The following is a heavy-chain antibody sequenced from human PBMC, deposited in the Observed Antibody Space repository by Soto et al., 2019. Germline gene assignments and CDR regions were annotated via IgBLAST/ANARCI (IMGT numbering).Heavy chain of an antibody. V-gene: IGHV3-9*01. Sequence: GGSLRLSCAASGFTFDDYAMHWVRQAPGKGLEWVSGISWNSGSIGYADSVKGRFTISRDNAKNSLYLQMNSLRAEDTALYYCAKENTIFGVVISPNPFDYWGQGTLVTVSS. CDR1: GFTFDDYA. CDR2: ISWNSGSI. D-gene: IGHD3-3*01. J-gene: IGHJ4*02. CDR3: AKENTIFGVVISPNPFDY.